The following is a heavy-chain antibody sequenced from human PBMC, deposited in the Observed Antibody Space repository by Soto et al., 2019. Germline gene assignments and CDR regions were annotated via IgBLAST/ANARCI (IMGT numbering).Heavy chain of an antibody. CDR2: IIPIFGTA. J-gene: IGHJ4*02. CDR1: GGTFSSYA. Sequence: ASVKVSCKASGGTFSSYAISWVRQAPGQGLEWMGGIIPIFGTANYAQKFQGRVTITADESTSTAYMELSSLRSEDTAVYYCAFLLAADEPSRVYFDYWGQGTLVTVSS. CDR3: AFLLAADEPSRVYFDY. D-gene: IGHD6-13*01. V-gene: IGHV1-69*13.